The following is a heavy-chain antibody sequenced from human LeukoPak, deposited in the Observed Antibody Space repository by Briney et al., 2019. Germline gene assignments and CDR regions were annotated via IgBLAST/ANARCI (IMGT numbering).Heavy chain of an antibody. CDR3: ARGRSRYSSSWSDNWFDP. V-gene: IGHV1-18*01. Sequence: ASVKVSCKASGYIFTNYGISWVRQAPGQGLEWMGWISAYNGNTNYAQNLQGRVTITADESTSTAYMELSSLRSEDTAVYYCARGRSRYSSSWSDNWFDPWGQGTLVTVSS. CDR1: GYIFTNYG. CDR2: ISAYNGNT. D-gene: IGHD6-13*01. J-gene: IGHJ5*02.